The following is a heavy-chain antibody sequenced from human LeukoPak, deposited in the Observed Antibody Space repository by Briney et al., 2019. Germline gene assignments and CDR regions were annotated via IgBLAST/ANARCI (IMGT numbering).Heavy chain of an antibody. V-gene: IGHV4-4*01. CDR3: ARADILGKSWYLDY. CDR1: GFTFSNAW. CDR2: IYHSGDT. D-gene: IGHD7-27*01. J-gene: IGHJ4*02. Sequence: GSLRLSCAASGFTFSNAWMSWVRQAPGKGLEWIGEIYHSGDTSYNASLKSRVNMSMDKSKNQVSLNLRSVTAADTAVYFCARADILGKSWYLDYWGRGILVTVSS.